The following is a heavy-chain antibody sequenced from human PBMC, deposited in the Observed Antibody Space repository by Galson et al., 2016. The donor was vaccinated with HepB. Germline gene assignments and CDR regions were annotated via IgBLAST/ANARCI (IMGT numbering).Heavy chain of an antibody. CDR3: TRLEGFSYGAGLLYFFDY. CDR2: LYAGDSDI. J-gene: IGHJ4*02. V-gene: IGHV5-51*01. Sequence: SGAEVKKPGESLKISCKGSGYSFTSYSIGWVRQVPGKGLQWMGILYAGDSDITYSPSFQGQVTISADKSVNTTYLQWSSLKASDSAMYYCTRLEGFSYGAGLLYFFDYWGQGTLVTVSS. CDR1: GYSFTSYS. D-gene: IGHD5-18*01.